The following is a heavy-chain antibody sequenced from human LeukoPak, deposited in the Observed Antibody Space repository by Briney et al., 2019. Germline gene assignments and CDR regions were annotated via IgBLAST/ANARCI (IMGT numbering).Heavy chain of an antibody. D-gene: IGHD6-19*01. CDR3: AKQNIAMAGTGAFDI. CDR1: GFTFSSYA. CDR2: ISGSGGNT. V-gene: IGHV3-23*01. Sequence: GGSVRLSCAASGFTFSSYAMSWVRQAPGKGVEWVSGISGSGGNTYYADSVKGGFTISRDNSKNTLYLQMNSLRAEDTAVHYCAKQNIAMAGTGAFDIWGQGTMVTVSS. J-gene: IGHJ3*02.